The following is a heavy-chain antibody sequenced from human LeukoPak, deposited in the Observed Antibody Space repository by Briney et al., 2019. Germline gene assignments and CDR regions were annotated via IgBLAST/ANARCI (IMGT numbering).Heavy chain of an antibody. CDR3: ARAYYDFWSGPRGWFDL. Sequence: SQTLSLTCAVSGGSISSGGYSWRWIRQPRGRGLEWIEYIYHSGSTYYNPSLKSRVTISVDRSKNQFSLKLSSVTAADTAVYYCARAYYDFWSGPRGWFDLWGQGTLVTVSS. J-gene: IGHJ5*02. CDR2: IYHSGST. V-gene: IGHV4-30-2*01. D-gene: IGHD3-3*01. CDR1: GGSISSGGYS.